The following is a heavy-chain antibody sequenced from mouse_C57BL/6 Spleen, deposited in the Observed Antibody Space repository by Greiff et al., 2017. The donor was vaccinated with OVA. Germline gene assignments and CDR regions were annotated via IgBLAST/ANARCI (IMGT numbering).Heavy chain of an antibody. CDR3: ARNWVITTVGATEN. CDR1: GFSLTSYG. Sequence: VKLMESGPGLVQPSQSLSITCTVSGFSLTSYGVHWVRQSPGKGLEWLGVLWSGGSTDYNAALISRLSISKDNSKSQVFFKMNSLQADDTAIYYCARNWVITTVGATENWGQGTSVTVSS. D-gene: IGHD1-1*01. J-gene: IGHJ4*01. V-gene: IGHV2-2*01. CDR2: LWSGGST.